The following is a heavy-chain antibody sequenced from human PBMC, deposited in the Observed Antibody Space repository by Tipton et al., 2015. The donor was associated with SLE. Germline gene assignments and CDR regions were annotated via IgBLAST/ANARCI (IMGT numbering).Heavy chain of an antibody. CDR3: ARTKGSFSFDY. V-gene: IGHV3-30*03. D-gene: IGHD3-10*01. CDR2: ISYDGRNK. Sequence: SLRLSCAASGFTFSRYGMHWVRQAPGKGLEWVAVISYDGRNKYFADSVKGRFTISRDNSKNTLYLQMNSLRAEDTAVYYCARTKGSFSFDYWGQGTLVTVSS. J-gene: IGHJ4*02. CDR1: GFTFSRYG.